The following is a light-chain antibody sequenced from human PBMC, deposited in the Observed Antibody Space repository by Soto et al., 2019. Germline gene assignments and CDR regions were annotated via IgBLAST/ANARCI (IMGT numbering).Light chain of an antibody. V-gene: IGLV3-21*02. CDR2: DDS. J-gene: IGLJ1*01. Sequence: SYELTQPPSVSVSPGRTARITCGGNNIGSKSVHWYQQKPGQAPVLVVDDDSDRPSGIPERFSGSNSGNAATLTISRVEAGDEADYFCHVWDSSSEHVFGTGTKVTVL. CDR1: NIGSKS. CDR3: HVWDSSSEHV.